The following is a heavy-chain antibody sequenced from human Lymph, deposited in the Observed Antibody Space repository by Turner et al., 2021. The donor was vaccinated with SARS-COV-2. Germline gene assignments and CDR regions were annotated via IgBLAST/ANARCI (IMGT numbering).Heavy chain of an antibody. V-gene: IGHV3-43*02. Sequence: EVQLVESGGGVGQHGWSLRRSVAALGFPFDDYAIHWVRQAQGKGQELVSLMSGDGGSTYYADSSKGRLIISRDDSKTSLYLQINSLRTEDTALDYCAKEGLAGRRLQFVPYFAYWGQGTLVSVSS. CDR2: MSGDGGST. J-gene: IGHJ4*02. D-gene: IGHD5-12*01. CDR1: GFPFDDYA. CDR3: AKEGLAGRRLQFVPYFAY.